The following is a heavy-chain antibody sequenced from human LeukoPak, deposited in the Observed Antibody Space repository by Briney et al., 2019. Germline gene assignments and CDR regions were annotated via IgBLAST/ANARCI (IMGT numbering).Heavy chain of an antibody. CDR1: GGSISSSTYY. CDR2: IYYSGST. V-gene: IGHV4-39*01. D-gene: IGHD1-26*01. J-gene: IGHJ4*02. CDR3: ARNASDSGTSYFDY. Sequence: SETLPLTCTVSGGSISSSTYYWGWIRQPPGKGLEWIGSIYYSGSTSYNPSLKSRATISVDTSKNQFSLKLDSVTAADTAVYYCARNASDSGTSYFDYWGQGTLVTVSS.